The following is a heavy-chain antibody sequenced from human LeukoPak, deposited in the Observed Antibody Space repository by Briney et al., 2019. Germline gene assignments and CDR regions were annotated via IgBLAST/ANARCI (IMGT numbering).Heavy chain of an antibody. V-gene: IGHV4-59*12. Sequence: SETLSLTCTVSGGSISSYYWSWIRQPPGKGLEWIGYIYYSGSTYYNPSLKSRVTISVDTSKNQFSLKLSSVTAADTAVYYCASPGAYDSSLYYWGQGTLVTVSS. CDR1: GGSISSYY. CDR3: ASPGAYDSSLYY. D-gene: IGHD3-22*01. CDR2: IYYSGST. J-gene: IGHJ4*02.